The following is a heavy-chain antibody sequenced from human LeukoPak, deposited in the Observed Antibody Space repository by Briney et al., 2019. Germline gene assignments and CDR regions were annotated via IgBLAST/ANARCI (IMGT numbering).Heavy chain of an antibody. J-gene: IGHJ5*02. CDR3: AKDGSYSIAAEGWFDP. CDR2: ISYDGSNK. Sequence: GGSLRLSCAASGFTFSSYGMHWVRQAPGKGLGWVAVISYDGSNKYYADSVKGRFTISRDNSKNTLYLQMNSLRAEDTAVYYCAKDGSYSIAAEGWFDPWGQGTLVTVSS. D-gene: IGHD6-13*01. V-gene: IGHV3-30*18. CDR1: GFTFSSYG.